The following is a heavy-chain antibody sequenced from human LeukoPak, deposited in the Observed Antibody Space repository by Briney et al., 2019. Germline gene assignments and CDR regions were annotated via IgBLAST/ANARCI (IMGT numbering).Heavy chain of an antibody. Sequence: ASVKVSCKASGYTFTSYGISWVRQAPGQGLEWMGIINPSGGSTSYAQKFQGRVTMTRDMSTSTVYMELSSLRSEDTAVYYCARVSVAGDYYFDYWGQGTLVTVSS. CDR1: GYTFTSYG. V-gene: IGHV1-46*01. CDR3: ARVSVAGDYYFDY. J-gene: IGHJ4*02. D-gene: IGHD3-16*01. CDR2: INPSGGST.